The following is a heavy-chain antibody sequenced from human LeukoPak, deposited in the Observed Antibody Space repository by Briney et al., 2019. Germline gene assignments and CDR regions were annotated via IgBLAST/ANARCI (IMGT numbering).Heavy chain of an antibody. V-gene: IGHV4-59*08. CDR1: GGSISSYY. Sequence: SETLSLTCTISGGSISSYYWTWIRQPPGSGLEWIGFIYNARSTNYNPSLKSRVTISFDTSKNQFSLKLNSVTAADTAVYYCARHGSSYSFDCWGQGILVTVSS. J-gene: IGHJ4*02. CDR3: ARHGSSYSFDC. D-gene: IGHD6-13*01. CDR2: IYNARST.